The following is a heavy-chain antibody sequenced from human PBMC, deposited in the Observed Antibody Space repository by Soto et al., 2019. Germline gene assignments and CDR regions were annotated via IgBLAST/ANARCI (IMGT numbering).Heavy chain of an antibody. J-gene: IGHJ2*01. V-gene: IGHV3-23*01. CDR3: AKRTVGWYFDL. CDR1: GFTFSSYD. Sequence: PGGSLRLSCAASGFTFSSYDMSWVRQAPGKGLEWVSVISGSGGSTYYADAVKGRFTISRDNSKNTLYLQMNSLRAEDTAVYYCAKRTVGWYFDLWGRGTLVTVS. CDR2: ISGSGGST. D-gene: IGHD4-17*01.